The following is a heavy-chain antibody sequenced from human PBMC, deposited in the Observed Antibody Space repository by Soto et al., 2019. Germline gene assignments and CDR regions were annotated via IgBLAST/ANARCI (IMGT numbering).Heavy chain of an antibody. CDR2: IYYSGST. J-gene: IGHJ4*02. CDR3: ARVGGFGATTIDY. CDR1: GGSISSGDYY. D-gene: IGHD3-10*01. Sequence: QVQLQESCAGLVKPSQTLSLTCTVSGGSISSGDYYWSWIRQPPGKGLEWIGYIYYSGSTYYNPSLKSRVTISVDTSKNQFSLKLSSVTAADTAVYYCARVGGFGATTIDYWGQGTLVTVSS. V-gene: IGHV4-30-4*01.